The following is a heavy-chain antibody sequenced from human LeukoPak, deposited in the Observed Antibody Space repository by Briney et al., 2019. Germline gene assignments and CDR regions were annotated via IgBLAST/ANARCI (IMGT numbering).Heavy chain of an antibody. V-gene: IGHV4-59*08. CDR1: GGSISSYY. CDR3: ARVPWYCSSTSCLYYMDV. Sequence: SETLSLTCTVSGGSISSYYWSWIRQPPGKGLEWIGYIYYSGSTNYNPSLKSRVTISVDTSKNQFSLKLSSVTAADTAVYYCARVPWYCSSTSCLYYMDVWGKGTTVTVSS. CDR2: IYYSGST. D-gene: IGHD2-2*01. J-gene: IGHJ6*03.